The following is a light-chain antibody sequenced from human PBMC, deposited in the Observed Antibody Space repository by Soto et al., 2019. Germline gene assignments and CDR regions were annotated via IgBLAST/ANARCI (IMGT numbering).Light chain of an antibody. CDR2: LGS. CDR3: MKALQTPLT. CDR1: QSLLHSNGYNY. Sequence: DIVMTQSPLSLPVTPGEPASISCRSSQSLLHSNGYNYLDWYLQKPGQSPQLLIYLGSNRASGVPDRVSGSGSGTDVTLKISRVEAEDVGVYYCMKALQTPLTFGGGTKVEIK. J-gene: IGKJ4*01. V-gene: IGKV2-28*01.